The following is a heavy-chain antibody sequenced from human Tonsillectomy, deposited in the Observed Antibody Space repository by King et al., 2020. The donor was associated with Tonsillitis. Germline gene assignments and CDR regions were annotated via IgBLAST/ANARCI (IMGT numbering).Heavy chain of an antibody. D-gene: IGHD3-10*01. CDR2: IWYDGSNE. Sequence: VQLVESGGGVVQPGRSLRLSCAVSGLSFSNYGMHWVRQAPGKGLEWVAVIWYDGSNEYYGDSVKGRFTISRDNSKNTVYLQMNSLRAEDTAVYYCATGGDVLLWFGDHVAAFDIWGQGTMVTVSS. J-gene: IGHJ3*02. CDR3: ATGGDVLLWFGDHVAAFDI. CDR1: GLSFSNYG. V-gene: IGHV3-33*08.